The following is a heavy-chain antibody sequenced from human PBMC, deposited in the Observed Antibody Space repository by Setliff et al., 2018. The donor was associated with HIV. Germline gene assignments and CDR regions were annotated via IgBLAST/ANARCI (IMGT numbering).Heavy chain of an antibody. J-gene: IGHJ4*02. V-gene: IGHV4-38-2*02. CDR1: GYSMSSGYY. D-gene: IGHD2-21*02. CDR2: VYHTGST. Sequence: SETLSLTCGVSGYSMSSGYYWGWIRQPPGKGLEWIGNVYHTGSTYYNPSLKSRVTISVDTSKNQISLKLTAVTAADSAVYYCAREGDGIDFWGQGTLVTVS. CDR3: AREGDGIDF.